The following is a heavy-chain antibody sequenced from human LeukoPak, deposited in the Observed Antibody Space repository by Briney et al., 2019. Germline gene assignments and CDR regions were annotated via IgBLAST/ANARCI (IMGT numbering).Heavy chain of an antibody. D-gene: IGHD3-22*01. J-gene: IGHJ6*03. CDR2: IQYDGNDK. CDR3: AKDGTLYYDSTTAHYHYMDV. V-gene: IGHV3-30*02. Sequence: PGGSLRLSCAASGFTFSNGWMSWVRQAPGKGLEWVAFIQYDGNDKSYADSVQGRFTISRDNSMNTLYLQMNSLRNEDTAVYHCAKDGTLYYDSTTAHYHYMDVWGKGTTVTISS. CDR1: GFTFSNGW.